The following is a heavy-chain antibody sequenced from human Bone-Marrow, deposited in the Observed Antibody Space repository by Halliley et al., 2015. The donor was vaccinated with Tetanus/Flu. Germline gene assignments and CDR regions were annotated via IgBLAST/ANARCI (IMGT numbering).Heavy chain of an antibody. J-gene: IGHJ4*02. D-gene: IGHD4-17*01. Sequence: LEWISVNSGDGATSYYADSVRGRFPISRDNAKNMVFLQMNRLTVDDTGVYYCAKGGFTVTTGYDHWGQGTLVTVSS. CDR3: AKGGFTVTTGYDH. CDR2: NSGDGATS. V-gene: IGHV3-23*01.